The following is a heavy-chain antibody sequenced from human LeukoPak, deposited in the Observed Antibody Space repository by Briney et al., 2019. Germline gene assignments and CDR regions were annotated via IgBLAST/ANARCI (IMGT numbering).Heavy chain of an antibody. CDR3: ARARSSGWYRDY. V-gene: IGHV3-21*01. J-gene: IGHJ4*02. D-gene: IGHD6-19*01. CDR1: GFTFSSYS. Sequence: GGSLRLSCAASGFTFSSYSMNWVRQAPGKGLEWVSSISSSSHIYYADSVEGRFTISRDNAENSLYLQMNSLRAEDTAVYYCARARSSGWYRDYWGQGTLVTVSS. CDR2: ISSSSHI.